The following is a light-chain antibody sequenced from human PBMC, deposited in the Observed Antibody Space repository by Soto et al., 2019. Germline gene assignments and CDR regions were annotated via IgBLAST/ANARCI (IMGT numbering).Light chain of an antibody. CDR1: QSISSY. CDR2: AAS. Sequence: DIQMTQSPSSLSASVGDRVTITCRASQSISSYLNWYQQKPGKAPKLLIYAASSLQSGVPSGFSGSGSGTDFTLTISSLQPLDFATFYCQQIYSSPRTFGPDTKVDIK. CDR3: QQIYSSPRT. J-gene: IGKJ3*01. V-gene: IGKV1-39*01.